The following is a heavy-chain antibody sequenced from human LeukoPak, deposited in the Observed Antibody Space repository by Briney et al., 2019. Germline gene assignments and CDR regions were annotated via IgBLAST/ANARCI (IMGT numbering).Heavy chain of an antibody. V-gene: IGHV1-18*01. J-gene: IGHJ4*02. D-gene: IGHD6-19*01. CDR1: NYTFTAYG. CDR2: IRSDNGKT. Sequence: ASVKVSCKTFNYTFTAYGINWVRQAPGQGLEWMGWIRSDNGKTNYAQKLQGRVTLTTDATTSTAYMELRSLRSDDTAIYYCARDYSSGWYSVDYWGQGTLITVSS. CDR3: ARDYSSGWYSVDY.